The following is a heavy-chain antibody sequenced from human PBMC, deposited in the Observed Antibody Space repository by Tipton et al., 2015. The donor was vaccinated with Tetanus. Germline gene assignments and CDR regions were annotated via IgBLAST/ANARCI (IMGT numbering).Heavy chain of an antibody. V-gene: IGHV3-23*01. D-gene: IGHD6-13*01. CDR2: ISGRDGNT. CDR3: AKEGLSAFDY. Sequence: TLRLSCAASGFTFSSYAMNWVRQAPGEGLEWVAAISGRDGNTYYADSVRGRFTISRDNSKNTLYLQMNSLRAEDTAVYYCAKEGLSAFDYWGQGTLVSVSS. CDR1: GFTFSSYA. J-gene: IGHJ4*02.